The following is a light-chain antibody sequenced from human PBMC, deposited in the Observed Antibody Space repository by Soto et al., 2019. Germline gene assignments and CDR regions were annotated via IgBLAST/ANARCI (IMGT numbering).Light chain of an antibody. CDR2: GAS. Sequence: IVLTQSPGTLSLSPGERATLSCRASQSVSNNYLAWYQQKPGQAPRLVIYGASIRATGIPDRFSGSGSGTDFTLTISRMEPEDFAVYYCHQFSLTRTFGQGTKVDIK. CDR1: QSVSNNY. CDR3: HQFSLTRT. J-gene: IGKJ1*01. V-gene: IGKV3-20*01.